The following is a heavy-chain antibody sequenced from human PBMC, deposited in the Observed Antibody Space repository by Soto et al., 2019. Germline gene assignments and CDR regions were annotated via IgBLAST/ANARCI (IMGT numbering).Heavy chain of an antibody. D-gene: IGHD3-16*01. CDR2: ISDDGSRT. CDR1: GFTFNTFE. Sequence: EVQLLESGGGLVQPGGSLRLSCAASGFTFNTFEMSWVRQAPGRGLEWVSFISDDGSRTYYADAVKGRFTISRDNSKYTLYLQMNSLTVEDTAVYAGVKGGWLDFWGQGTLVTVSS. J-gene: IGHJ5*01. V-gene: IGHV3-23*01. CDR3: VKGGWLDF.